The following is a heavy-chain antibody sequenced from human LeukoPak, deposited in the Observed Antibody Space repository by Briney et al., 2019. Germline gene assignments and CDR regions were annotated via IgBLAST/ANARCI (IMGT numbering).Heavy chain of an antibody. CDR2: ISAYNGNT. CDR3: ARTEIADDYGAPGVMR. J-gene: IGHJ4*02. Sequence: ASVKVSCKASGYTFTSYYMRWVRQAPGQGLEWMGWISAYNGNTNYAQKLQGRVTMTTDTSTSTAYMELRSLRSDDTAVYYCARTEIADDYGAPGVMRWGQGTLVTVSS. D-gene: IGHD4-17*01. V-gene: IGHV1-18*04. CDR1: GYTFTSYY.